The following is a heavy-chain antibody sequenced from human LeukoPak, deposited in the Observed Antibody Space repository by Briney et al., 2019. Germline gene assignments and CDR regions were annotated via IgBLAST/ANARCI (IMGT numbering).Heavy chain of an antibody. CDR1: GFTFSSYE. Sequence: PGGSLRLSCAASGFTFSSYEMNWVRQAPGKGLEWVPYISSSGSTIYYADSVEGRFTTSRDNAKNSLYLQMNSLRAEDTAVYYCARDHGLFYGMDVWGNGTTVTVSS. J-gene: IGHJ6*04. D-gene: IGHD2-15*01. CDR3: ARDHGLFYGMDV. V-gene: IGHV3-48*03. CDR2: ISSSGSTI.